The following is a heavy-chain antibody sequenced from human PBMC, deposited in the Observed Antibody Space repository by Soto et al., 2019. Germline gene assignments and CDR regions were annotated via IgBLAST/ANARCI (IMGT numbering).Heavy chain of an antibody. J-gene: IGHJ4*02. Sequence: GESLKISCKGSGYSFISYWIGWVRQMPGKGLEWMGIIYPGDSDTRYSPSFQGQVTISADKSISIAYLQWRSLRASDTAMYYCARLVAAAGIDYWGQGTLVTVSS. CDR1: GYSFISYW. CDR3: ARLVAAAGIDY. CDR2: IYPGDSDT. D-gene: IGHD6-13*01. V-gene: IGHV5-51*01.